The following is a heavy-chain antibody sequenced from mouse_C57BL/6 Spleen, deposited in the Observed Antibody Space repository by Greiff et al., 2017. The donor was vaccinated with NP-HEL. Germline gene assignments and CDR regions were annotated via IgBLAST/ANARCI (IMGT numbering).Heavy chain of an antibody. V-gene: IGHV5-4*01. CDR1: GFTFSSYA. CDR2: ISDGGSYT. Sequence: EVKVVESGGGLVKPGGSLKLSCAASGFTFSSYAMSWVRQTPEKRLEWVATISDGGSYTYYSANVKGRFTISRDNAKNNLYLQMSHLKSEDTAMYYCARDEPGPFAYWGQGTLVTVSA. CDR3: ARDEPGPFAY. J-gene: IGHJ3*01. D-gene: IGHD3-1*01.